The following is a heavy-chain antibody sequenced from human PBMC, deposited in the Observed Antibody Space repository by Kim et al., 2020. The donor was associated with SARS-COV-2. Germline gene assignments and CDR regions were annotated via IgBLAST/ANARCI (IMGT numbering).Heavy chain of an antibody. V-gene: IGHV5-51*01. CDR1: GYSFTSYW. CDR3: ARWGHSGYERQWELLRPFDY. Sequence: GASLQISCKGSGYSFTSYWIGWVRQMPGKGLEWMGIIYPGDSDTRYSPSFQGQVTISADKSISTAYLQWSSLKASDTAMYYCARWGHSGYERQWELLRPFDYWGQGTLVTVSS. CDR2: IYPGDSDT. D-gene: IGHD1-26*01. J-gene: IGHJ4*02.